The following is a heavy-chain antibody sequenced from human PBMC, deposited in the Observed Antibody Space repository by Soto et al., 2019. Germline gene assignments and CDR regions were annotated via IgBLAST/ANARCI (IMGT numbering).Heavy chain of an antibody. CDR3: ARIPHTTTSYYDYYHGMDV. V-gene: IGHV5-51*01. J-gene: IGHJ6*02. CDR2: IYPAASDT. D-gene: IGHD2-15*01. CDR1: GSSLARQW. Sequence: GESLMISCTASGSSLARQWLGWVRELPCPVLEWMGNIYPAASDTRYSPSFQSQVTISLDKSISTAYLQWTSLKASDTARYYSARIPHTTTSYYDYYHGMDVWGQGSTLTASS.